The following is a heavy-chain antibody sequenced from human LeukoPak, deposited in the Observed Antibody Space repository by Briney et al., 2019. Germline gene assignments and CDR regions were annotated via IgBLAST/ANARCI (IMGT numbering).Heavy chain of an antibody. D-gene: IGHD2-2*02. J-gene: IGHJ4*02. CDR1: GYTFTDYY. CDR3: ARWPYCNSTTCYTGY. CDR2: INPNSGGT. V-gene: IGHV1-2*02. Sequence: GASVKVSCKASGYTFTDYYIHWVRQAPGQGLEWMGWINPNSGGTNYAQEFQGRVTLTRDTSISTAYMDLSRLTSDDTAVYYCARWPYCNSTTCYTGYWGQGTLVTVYS.